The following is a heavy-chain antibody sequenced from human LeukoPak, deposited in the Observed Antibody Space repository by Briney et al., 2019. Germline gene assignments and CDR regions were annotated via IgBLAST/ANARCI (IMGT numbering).Heavy chain of an antibody. CDR3: AKASTFMITFGGVIVS. CDR2: ISGSGGST. D-gene: IGHD3-16*02. J-gene: IGHJ4*02. V-gene: IGHV3-23*01. CDR1: GFTFSSYA. Sequence: GGSLRLSCAASGFTFSSYAMSWVRQAPGKGLEWVSAISGSGGSTYYADSVKGRFTISRDNSKNTLYLQMNSLRAEDTAVYYCAKASTFMITFGGVIVSWGQGTLVTVSS.